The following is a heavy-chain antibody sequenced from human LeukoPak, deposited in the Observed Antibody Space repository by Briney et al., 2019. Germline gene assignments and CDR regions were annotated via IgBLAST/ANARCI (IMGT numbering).Heavy chain of an antibody. Sequence: PGGSLRLSCAASGFTFSSYWMSWVRQAPGKGLEWVANIKQDGSEKYYVDSVKGRFTISRDNSKNTLYLQMNSLRAEDTAVYYCAKVGATFAFDIWGQGTMVTVSS. D-gene: IGHD1-26*01. CDR3: AKVGATFAFDI. V-gene: IGHV3-7*01. J-gene: IGHJ3*02. CDR2: IKQDGSEK. CDR1: GFTFSSYW.